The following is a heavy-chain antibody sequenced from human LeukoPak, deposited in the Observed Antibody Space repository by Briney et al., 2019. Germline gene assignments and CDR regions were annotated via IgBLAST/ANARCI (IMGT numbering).Heavy chain of an antibody. CDR2: IKQDESEK. V-gene: IGHV3-7*01. J-gene: IGHJ4*02. CDR1: GFTFSGYW. D-gene: IGHD2-2*01. CDR3: ARGRYCSSTRCYFDY. Sequence: GGSLRLSCAASGFTFSGYWKSWVRQAPGKGLEWVANIKQDESEKYYVDSVKGRFTISRDNAKNSLYLQMNSLRAEDTAVYYCARGRYCSSTRCYFDYWGQGTLVTVSS.